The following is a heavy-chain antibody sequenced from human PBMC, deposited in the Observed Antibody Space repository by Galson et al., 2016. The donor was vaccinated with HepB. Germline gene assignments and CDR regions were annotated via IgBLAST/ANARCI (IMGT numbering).Heavy chain of an antibody. D-gene: IGHD2-2*01. CDR3: ARIPKPAADPFGYFDF. CDR2: LYNSGST. V-gene: IGHV4-59*01. CDR1: GGSISSNY. J-gene: IGHJ4*02. Sequence: SETLSLTCTVSGGSISSNYWTWIRQPPGKGLEWIGYLYNSGSTKCNPSLKSRVTISGDTSKNQFSLKRSSVTAADTAVYYCARIPKPAADPFGYFDFWGQGTLVTVSS.